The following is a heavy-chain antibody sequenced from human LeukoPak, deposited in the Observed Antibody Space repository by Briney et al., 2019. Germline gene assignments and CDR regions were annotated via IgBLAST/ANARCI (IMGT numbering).Heavy chain of an antibody. V-gene: IGHV1-18*04. D-gene: IGHD3-10*01. Sequence: ASVKVSCKASGYTFTGYYMHWVRQAPGQGLEWMGRVSPYNGNTYYSQRFQGRVTISKDTSTGTAYMDLRNMRDDDTAMYYCARNGRVRRVVKDLFEYWGQGTLVAVSS. CDR3: ARNGRVRRVVKDLFEY. CDR1: GYTFTGYY. J-gene: IGHJ4*02. CDR2: VSPYNGNT.